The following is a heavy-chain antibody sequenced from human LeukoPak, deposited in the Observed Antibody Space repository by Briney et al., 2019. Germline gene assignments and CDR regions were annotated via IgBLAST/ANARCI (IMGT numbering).Heavy chain of an antibody. V-gene: IGHV1-69*04. CDR2: IIPILGIA. D-gene: IGHD4-17*01. Sequence: SVKVSCKACGGTFSSYAISWVRQAPGQWLEWMGRIIPILGIANYAQKFQGRVTITADKSTSTAYMELSSLRSEDTAVYYCAADYGDHEGAFEIWGQGTMVTVSS. CDR1: GGTFSSYA. CDR3: AADYGDHEGAFEI. J-gene: IGHJ3*02.